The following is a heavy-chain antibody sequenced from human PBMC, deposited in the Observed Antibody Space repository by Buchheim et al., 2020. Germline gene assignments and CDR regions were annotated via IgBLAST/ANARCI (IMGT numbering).Heavy chain of an antibody. J-gene: IGHJ6*02. Sequence: EVQLVQSGAEVKKPGESLRISCKGSGYSFTSYWISWVRQMPGKGLEWMGRIDPSDSYTNYSPAFQGHVTISADKSISTALLQWSSLKASDTVMYYCARLEDYYDSSGIARGDVWGQGTT. CDR2: IDPSDSYT. V-gene: IGHV5-10-1*03. CDR3: ARLEDYYDSSGIARGDV. D-gene: IGHD3-22*01. CDR1: GYSFTSYW.